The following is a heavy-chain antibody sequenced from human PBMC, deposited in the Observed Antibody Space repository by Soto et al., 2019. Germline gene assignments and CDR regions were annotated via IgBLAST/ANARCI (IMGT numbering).Heavy chain of an antibody. D-gene: IGHD2-2*01. J-gene: IGHJ6*02. Sequence: AGSRILSCASSGFTFSSYCMHWVRPAPGKGLEWVALISYDGSNKYYADSVRGRVAISRDTSKNTLYLQMDSLRAEDTAVYYCVKDLNPVVVPAATNGMDVWGQGTTVNLS. CDR3: VKDLNPVVVPAATNGMDV. V-gene: IGHV3-30*18. CDR1: GFTFSSYC. CDR2: ISYDGSNK.